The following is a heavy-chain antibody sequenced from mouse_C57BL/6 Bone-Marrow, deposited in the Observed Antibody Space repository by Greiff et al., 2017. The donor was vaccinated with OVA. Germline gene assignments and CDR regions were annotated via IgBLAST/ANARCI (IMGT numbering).Heavy chain of an antibody. J-gene: IGHJ2*01. CDR3: ARELGLYFDY. Sequence: EVQLVESEGGLVQPGSSMKLSCTASGFTFSDYYMAWVRQVPEKGLEWVANINDDGSSTYYLDSLKSRFIISRDNAKNMLYLQMSSLKSEDTATYYCARELGLYFDYWGQGTTLTVSS. V-gene: IGHV5-16*01. D-gene: IGHD4-1*01. CDR2: INDDGSST. CDR1: GFTFSDYY.